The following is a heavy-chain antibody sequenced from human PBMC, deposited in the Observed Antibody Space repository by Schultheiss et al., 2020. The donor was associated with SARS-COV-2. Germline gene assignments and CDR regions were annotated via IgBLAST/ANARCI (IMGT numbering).Heavy chain of an antibody. CDR3: AKDLIHLTYYDFWSAADY. CDR1: GFTFSSFA. Sequence: GGSLRLSCAASGFTFSSFAMSWVRQAPGKGLEWVANIKQDGSEKYYVDSVKGRFTISRDNAKNSLYLQMNSLRAEDTAVYYCAKDLIHLTYYDFWSAADYWGQGTLVTVSS. J-gene: IGHJ4*02. V-gene: IGHV3-7*01. D-gene: IGHD3-3*01. CDR2: IKQDGSEK.